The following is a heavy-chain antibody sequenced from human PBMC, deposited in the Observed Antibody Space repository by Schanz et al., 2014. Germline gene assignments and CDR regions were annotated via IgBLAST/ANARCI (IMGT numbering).Heavy chain of an antibody. J-gene: IGHJ5*01. D-gene: IGHD3-16*01. CDR1: GFTFSSYG. CDR3: AKDLYNYGMFDS. V-gene: IGHV3-7*03. Sequence: VQLVESGGGVVQPGRSLRLSCAASGFTFSSYGMHWVRQAPGKGLEWVANIKQDGSEKYYVDSVKGRFTISRDNAKKSLYLRMNSLRADDTAVYYCAKDLYNYGMFDSWGQGTLVTVSS. CDR2: IKQDGSEK.